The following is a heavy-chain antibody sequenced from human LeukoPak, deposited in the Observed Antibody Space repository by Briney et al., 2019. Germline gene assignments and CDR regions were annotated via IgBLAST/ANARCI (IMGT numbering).Heavy chain of an antibody. D-gene: IGHD2-21*01. V-gene: IGHV1-2*02. CDR2: INPNSGGT. Sequence: GASVKVSCKASGYTFTCYYMHWVRQAPGQGREWMGWINPNSGGTNYAQKFQGRVTMTRDTSISTAYMELSRLRSDDTAVYYCARDFDCGGDFSGLDYWGQGTLVTVSS. CDR3: ARDFDCGGDFSGLDY. CDR1: GYTFTCYY. J-gene: IGHJ4*02.